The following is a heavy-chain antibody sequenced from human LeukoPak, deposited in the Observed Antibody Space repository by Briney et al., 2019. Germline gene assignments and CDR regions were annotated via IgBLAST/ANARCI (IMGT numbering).Heavy chain of an antibody. V-gene: IGHV7-4-1*02. CDR2: INPNTGNP. Sequence: ASVKASCKASGYTFTSYAMNWVRQAPGQGLEWMGWINPNTGNPTYAQGFTGRFVFSLDTSVSTAYLQISSLKAEDTAVYYCARAYQPLGGLSFPDQWGQGTLVTVSS. CDR3: ARAYQPLGGLSFPDQ. J-gene: IGHJ5*02. CDR1: GYTFTSYA. D-gene: IGHD3-16*02.